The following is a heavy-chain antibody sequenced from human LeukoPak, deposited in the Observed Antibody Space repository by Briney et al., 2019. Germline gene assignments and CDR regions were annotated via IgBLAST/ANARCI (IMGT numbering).Heavy chain of an antibody. CDR1: GGSISSYY. V-gene: IGHV4-59*01. D-gene: IGHD5-24*01. Sequence: SETLSLTCTVSGGSISSYYWSWIRQPPGKGLEWIGYIYYSGSTNYNPSLKSRVTISVDTSKNQFSLKLSSVTAADTAVYYCARQAQLGYRGMDVWGQGTTVTVSS. CDR2: IYYSGST. CDR3: ARQAQLGYRGMDV. J-gene: IGHJ6*02.